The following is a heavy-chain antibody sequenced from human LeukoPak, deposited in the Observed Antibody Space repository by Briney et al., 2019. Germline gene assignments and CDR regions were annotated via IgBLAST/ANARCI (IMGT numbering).Heavy chain of an antibody. D-gene: IGHD4-23*01. Sequence: PGESLKISCKGSGYSFTSYWIGWVRQMPGKGLEWMGIIYPGDSGTRYSPSFQGQVTISADKSISTAYLQWSSLKASDTAMHYCARHVGYGGNLGVPFDYWGQGTLVTVSS. CDR1: GYSFTSYW. J-gene: IGHJ4*02. CDR3: ARHVGYGGNLGVPFDY. V-gene: IGHV5-51*01. CDR2: IYPGDSGT.